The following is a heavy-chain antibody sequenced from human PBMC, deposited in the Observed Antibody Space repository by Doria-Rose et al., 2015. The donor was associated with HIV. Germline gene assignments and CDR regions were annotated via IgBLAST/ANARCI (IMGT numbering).Heavy chain of an antibody. V-gene: IGHV2-26*01. J-gene: IGHJ4*02. D-gene: IGHD6-13*01. Sequence: ESGPVLVKPTETLTLTCTVSGVSLSSPGMGVSWIRQPSGKALEWLANIFSDDERSYKTSPKSRLTISRGTSKGQVVLTMTDMDPVDTATYYCARIKSSRWYHKYYFDFWGQGTLVIVSA. CDR1: GVSLSSPGMG. CDR2: IFSDDER. CDR3: ARIKSSRWYHKYYFDF.